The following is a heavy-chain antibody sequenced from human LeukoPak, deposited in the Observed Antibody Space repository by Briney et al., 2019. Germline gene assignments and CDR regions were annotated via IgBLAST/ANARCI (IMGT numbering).Heavy chain of an antibody. Sequence: GGSLRLSCAASGFTFSSYSMNWVRQAPGKGLEWVGRIKSKTDGGTTDYAAPVKGRFTISRDDSKNTLYLQMNSLKTEDTAVYYCTTEAGYSSAEDFDYWGQGTLVTVSS. D-gene: IGHD6-19*01. CDR3: TTEAGYSSAEDFDY. J-gene: IGHJ4*02. CDR1: GFTFSSYS. V-gene: IGHV3-15*07. CDR2: IKSKTDGGTT.